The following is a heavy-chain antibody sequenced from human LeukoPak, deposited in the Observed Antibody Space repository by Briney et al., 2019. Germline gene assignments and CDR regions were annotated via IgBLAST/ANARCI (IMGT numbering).Heavy chain of an antibody. Sequence: PGGSLRVSCVVSGYTLPYGMSWVRQAPGKGLEWVSYVSATGYTTSYADSVKGRFTISRDNAKNTVFLQMDSLRADDTAVYYCAKTYSSGWYISYYFDYWGQGTLVTVSS. J-gene: IGHJ4*02. V-gene: IGHV3-23*01. CDR2: VSATGYTT. CDR1: GYTLPYG. CDR3: AKTYSSGWYISYYFDY. D-gene: IGHD6-19*01.